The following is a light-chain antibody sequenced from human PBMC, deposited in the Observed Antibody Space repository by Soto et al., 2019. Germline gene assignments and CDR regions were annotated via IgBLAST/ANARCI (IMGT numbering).Light chain of an antibody. J-gene: IGLJ1*01. CDR2: EVS. V-gene: IGLV2-8*01. CDR3: NSYAGSINYV. Sequence: QSALTQPPSASGSPGQSVTISCTGTSSDGGGYNYVSWYQQHPGKAPKLMIYEVSKRSSGVPDRFSGSKSGNTASLTVSGLQAEDEAEYYCNSYAGSINYVFGTGTKLTVL. CDR1: SSDGGGYNY.